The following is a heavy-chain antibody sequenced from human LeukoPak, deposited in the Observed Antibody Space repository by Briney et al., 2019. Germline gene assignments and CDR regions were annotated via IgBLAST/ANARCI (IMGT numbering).Heavy chain of an antibody. Sequence: GGSLRLSCAASGFTFSTYSMNWVRQAPGKGLDWISYISSTSTTIYYADSVKGRFTISRDNAKNSLYLQLNSLRAEDTAVYYCVRQMIRFWFDPWGQGTLVTVSS. D-gene: IGHD3-16*01. CDR1: GFTFSTYS. V-gene: IGHV3-48*01. CDR2: ISSTSTTI. J-gene: IGHJ5*02. CDR3: VRQMIRFWFDP.